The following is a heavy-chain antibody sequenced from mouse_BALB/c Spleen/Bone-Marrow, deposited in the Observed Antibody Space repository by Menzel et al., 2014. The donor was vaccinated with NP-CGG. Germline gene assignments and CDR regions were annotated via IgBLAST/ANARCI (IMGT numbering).Heavy chain of an antibody. Sequence: EVQLQQSGPELEKPGASVKISCKASGYSFTGYSLNWVKLSNGKSLEWIGKIDPYYGDTGYNQKFKDKATLTVDKSSSTAYMHLKGLTSXXSAVYYCXXXXXXXXXXXXWGQGTLVTVSA. CDR3: XXXXXXXXXXXX. CDR1: GYSFTGYS. J-gene: IGHJ3*01. V-gene: IGHV1-39*01. CDR2: IDPYYGDT.